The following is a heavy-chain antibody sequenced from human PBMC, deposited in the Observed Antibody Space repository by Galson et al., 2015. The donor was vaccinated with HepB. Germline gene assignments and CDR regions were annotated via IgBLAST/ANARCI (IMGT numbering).Heavy chain of an antibody. D-gene: IGHD1-20*01. J-gene: IGHJ5*02. CDR2: ISSSSSTI. CDR1: GFTFSSYS. CDR3: ARDLYNWNDPSRFDP. Sequence: SLRLSCAASGFTFSSYSMNWVRQAPGKGLEWVSYISSSSSTIYYADSVKGRFTISRDNAKNSLYLQMNSLRAEDTAVYYCARDLYNWNDPSRFDPWGQGTLVTVSS. V-gene: IGHV3-48*01.